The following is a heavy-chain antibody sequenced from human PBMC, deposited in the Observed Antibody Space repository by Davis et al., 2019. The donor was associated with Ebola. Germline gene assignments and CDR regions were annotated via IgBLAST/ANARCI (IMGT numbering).Heavy chain of an antibody. J-gene: IGHJ6*02. D-gene: IGHD2-2*01. CDR3: ARDIVVVPAAILSYYYYGMDV. CDR1: GYTFTSYY. V-gene: IGHV1-46*01. CDR2: INPSGGST. Sequence: ASVKVSCKASGYTFTSYYMHWVRQAPGQGLEWMGIINPSGGSTSYAQKFQGRVTMTRDTSTSTVHMELSSLRSEDTAVYYCARDIVVVPAAILSYYYYGMDVWGQGTTVTVSS.